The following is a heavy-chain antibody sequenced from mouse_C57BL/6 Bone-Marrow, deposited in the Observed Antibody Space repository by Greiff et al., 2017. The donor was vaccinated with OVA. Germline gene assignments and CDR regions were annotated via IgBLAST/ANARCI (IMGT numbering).Heavy chain of an antibody. D-gene: IGHD2-4*01. Sequence: LQQSGAEFVRPGSSVKLSCKASYFAFMASAMHWVKQRPGHGLEWIGSFTMYSDSTEYSENFKGQATLTANTSSSTAYMELSSLTSEDSAVYYGARDGYDYDDWFAYWGQGTLVTVAA. CDR2: FTMYSDST. CDR3: ARDGYDYDDWFAY. CDR1: YFAFMASA. J-gene: IGHJ3*01. V-gene: IGHV1-49*01.